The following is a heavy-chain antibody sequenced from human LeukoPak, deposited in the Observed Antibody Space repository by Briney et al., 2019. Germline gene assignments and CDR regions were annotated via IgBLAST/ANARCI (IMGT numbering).Heavy chain of an antibody. CDR3: ARDFEGYTYGPGNYYYAMAV. Sequence: GGSLRLSCAASGFAFSSHVMSWVRQVPGKGLEWVSTISGSGGSTYYADSVKGRFTISRDNSKNTLYLQMNSLRAEDTAVYSCARDFEGYTYGPGNYYYAMAVWGQGTTVTVSS. J-gene: IGHJ6*02. D-gene: IGHD5-18*01. V-gene: IGHV3-23*01. CDR1: GFAFSSHV. CDR2: ISGSGGST.